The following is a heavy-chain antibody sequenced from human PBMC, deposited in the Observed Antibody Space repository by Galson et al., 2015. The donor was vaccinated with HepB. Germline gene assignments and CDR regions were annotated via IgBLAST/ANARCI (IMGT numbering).Heavy chain of an antibody. J-gene: IGHJ4*02. V-gene: IGHV3-33*06. CDR3: AKDHGRYIHTFSY. D-gene: IGHD1-14*01. CDR1: GFTFSSYG. CDR2: IWYDGSNK. Sequence: SLRLSCATSGFTFSSYGMHWVRQAPGKGLEWVAVIWYDGSNKYYADSVKGRFTISRDNSKNTLYLQMNSLRAEGTAVYYCAKDHGRYIHTFSYWGQGTLVTVSS.